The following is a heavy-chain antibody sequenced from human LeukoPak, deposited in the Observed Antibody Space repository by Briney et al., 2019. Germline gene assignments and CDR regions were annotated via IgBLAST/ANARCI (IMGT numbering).Heavy chain of an antibody. J-gene: IGHJ4*02. CDR2: ISSSSSTI. CDR3: ARDYFYGSSSDFDF. CDR1: GFTFSSYS. V-gene: IGHV3-48*04. Sequence: GGSLRLSCAASGFTFSSYSMNWVRQAPGKGLEWVSYISSSSSTIYYADSVKGRFTISRDNAKNSLYLQMNSLRVEDTAVYYCARDYFYGSSSDFDFWGQGTLVSVSS. D-gene: IGHD6-6*01.